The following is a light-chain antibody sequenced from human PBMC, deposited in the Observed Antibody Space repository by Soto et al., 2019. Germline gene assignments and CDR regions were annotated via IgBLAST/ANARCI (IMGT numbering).Light chain of an antibody. CDR3: QQYDNLPPLFT. CDR1: QDISNY. CDR2: DAS. Sequence: DIQMTQSPPSLSASVGDRVTITCQASQDISNYLNWYQQKPGKAPKLLIYDASNLETGVPSRFSGSGSGTDFTFTISSLQPEDIATDYCQQYDNLPPLFTFGPGTKVDSK. J-gene: IGKJ3*01. V-gene: IGKV1-33*01.